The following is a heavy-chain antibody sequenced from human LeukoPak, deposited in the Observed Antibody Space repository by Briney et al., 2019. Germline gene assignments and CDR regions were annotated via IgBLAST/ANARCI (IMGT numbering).Heavy chain of an antibody. V-gene: IGHV4-31*03. D-gene: IGHD6-25*01. J-gene: IGHJ4*02. Sequence: SETLSLTCTVSGDSISSGGYYWNWIRQHPGKGLEWIGYIYYSGSTYFNPSLKSRVTISEDTSKNQFSLKLSSVTAADTAVYYCARVPGSSTGGHLNWGQGTLVTVSS. CDR1: GDSISSGGYY. CDR2: IYYSGST. CDR3: ARVPGSSTGGHLN.